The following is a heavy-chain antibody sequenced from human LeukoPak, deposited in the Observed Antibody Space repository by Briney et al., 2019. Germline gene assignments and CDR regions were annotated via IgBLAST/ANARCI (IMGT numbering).Heavy chain of an antibody. CDR3: ARAPRGCGGICPFDW. D-gene: IGHD2-15*01. V-gene: IGHV4-4*09. J-gene: IGHJ4*02. Sequence: SETPSLTCTVSGGSISSYYGSWIRQPPGKGLEWIGYIYTSGSTNYNPSLKSPLPISVDPSTNPFSLQLSSVTAADTAVYYCARAPRGCGGICPFDWWGQGNLVTVSS. CDR1: GGSISSYY. CDR2: IYTSGST.